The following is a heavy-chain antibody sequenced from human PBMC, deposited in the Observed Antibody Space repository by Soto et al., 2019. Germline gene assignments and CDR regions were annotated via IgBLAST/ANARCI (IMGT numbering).Heavy chain of an antibody. J-gene: IGHJ4*02. CDR3: VRGRGYYDSSGYPKHMAVFDY. CDR1: GGSISSSSYY. CDR2: IYYSGNT. Sequence: SETLSLTCTVSGGSISSSSYYWGWIRQPPGKGLEWIGTIYYSGNTYYNPSLKSRVTISVDTSKTQFSLKLSSVTAADTAVYYCVRGRGYYDSSGYPKHMAVFDYWGQGTLVTVSS. V-gene: IGHV4-39*07. D-gene: IGHD3-22*01.